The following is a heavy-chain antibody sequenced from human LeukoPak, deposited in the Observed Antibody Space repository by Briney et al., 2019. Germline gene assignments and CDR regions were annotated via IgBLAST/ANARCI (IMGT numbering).Heavy chain of an antibody. J-gene: IGHJ6*03. CDR2: IIPILGIA. CDR3: ARAELRLTGYYYMDV. CDR1: GGTFSSYT. Sequence: SVKVSCKASGGTFSSYTISWVRQAPGQGLEWMGRIIPILGIANYAQKFQGRVTITADKSTSTAYKELSSLRSEDTAVYYCARAELRLTGYYYMDVWGKGTTVTVSS. D-gene: IGHD1-7*01. V-gene: IGHV1-69*02.